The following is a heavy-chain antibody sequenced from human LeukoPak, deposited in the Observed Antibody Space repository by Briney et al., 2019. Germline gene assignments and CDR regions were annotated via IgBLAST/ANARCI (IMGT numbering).Heavy chain of an antibody. Sequence: PGGSLRLSCAASGFTISSYSMNWVRQAPGKGLEWVSSISSSSSYIYYADSVKGRFTISRDNAKNSLYLQMNSLRAEDTAVYYCARDWLVGAAGYWGQGTLVTVSS. CDR1: GFTISSYS. CDR2: ISSSSSYI. J-gene: IGHJ4*02. D-gene: IGHD1-26*01. V-gene: IGHV3-21*01. CDR3: ARDWLVGAAGY.